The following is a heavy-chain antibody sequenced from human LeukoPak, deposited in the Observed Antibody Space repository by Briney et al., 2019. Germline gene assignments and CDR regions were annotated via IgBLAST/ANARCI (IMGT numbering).Heavy chain of an antibody. J-gene: IGHJ4*02. CDR2: ISSSSSYI. D-gene: IGHD5-18*01. CDR1: GFTFSSYS. V-gene: IGHV3-21*01. CDR3: ARGVPPRGYSYGPLYFDY. Sequence: GGSLRLSCAASGFTFSSYSMNWVRQAPGKGVEWVSSISSSSSYIYYADSVKGRFTISRDKAKNSLYLQMNSLRAEDTAVYYCARGVPPRGYSYGPLYFDYWGQGTLVTVSS.